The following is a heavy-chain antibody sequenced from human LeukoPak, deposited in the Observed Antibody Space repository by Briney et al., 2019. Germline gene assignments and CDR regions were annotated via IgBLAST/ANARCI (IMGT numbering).Heavy chain of an antibody. J-gene: IGHJ6*02. CDR2: INHSGST. CDR1: GGSFSGYY. Sequence: KPSETLSLTCAVYGGSFSGYYWSWIRQPQPPGKGLEWIGEINHSGSTKYNPSLKSRVTISVDTSKNQFSLKLSSVTAADTAVYYCARDYRNTIGGEYGMDVWGQGTTVTVSS. CDR3: ARDYRNTIGGEYGMDV. D-gene: IGHD3-16*01. V-gene: IGHV4-34*01.